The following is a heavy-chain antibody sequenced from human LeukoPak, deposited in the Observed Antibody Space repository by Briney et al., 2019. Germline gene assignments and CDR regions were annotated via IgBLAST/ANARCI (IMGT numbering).Heavy chain of an antibody. V-gene: IGHV1-69*13. Sequence: GASVKVSCKASGGTFSSYAISWVRQAPGQGLEWMGGIIPIFGTANYAQKFQGRVTITADESTSTAYMELSSLRSEDTAVYYCARGRGVGAYSYYFDYWGQGTLVTVSS. CDR2: IIPIFGTA. D-gene: IGHD1-26*01. CDR3: ARGRGVGAYSYYFDY. J-gene: IGHJ4*02. CDR1: GGTFSSYA.